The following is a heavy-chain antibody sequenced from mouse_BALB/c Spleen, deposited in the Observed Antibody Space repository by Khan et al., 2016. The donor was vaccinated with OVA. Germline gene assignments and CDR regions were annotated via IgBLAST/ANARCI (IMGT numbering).Heavy chain of an antibody. V-gene: IGHV5-9*03. CDR2: INSGGDNT. J-gene: IGHJ3*01. CDR1: GFTFSSYT. Sequence: EVELVESGGGLVKPGGSLKLSCAASGFTFSSYTMSWVRQTPEKRLEWVATINSGGDNTYYPDSVKGRFTISRVNAKNNLYLQMSSLRSEDTALYYCARSNYGTFAYWGQGTLVTVSA. D-gene: IGHD2-1*01. CDR3: ARSNYGTFAY.